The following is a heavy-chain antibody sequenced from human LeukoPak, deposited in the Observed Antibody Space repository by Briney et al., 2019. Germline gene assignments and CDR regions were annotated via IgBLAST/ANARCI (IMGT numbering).Heavy chain of an antibody. V-gene: IGHV3-30*18. Sequence: GSLRHSCAASGFTFSSYGMHWVRQAPGKGLEWVAVISYDGSNKYYADSVKGRFTISRDNSKSTLYLQMNSLRAEDTAVYYCAKLAQVVAATTDFDYWGQGTLVTVSS. J-gene: IGHJ4*02. CDR2: ISYDGSNK. CDR1: GFTFSSYG. CDR3: AKLAQVVAATTDFDY. D-gene: IGHD2-15*01.